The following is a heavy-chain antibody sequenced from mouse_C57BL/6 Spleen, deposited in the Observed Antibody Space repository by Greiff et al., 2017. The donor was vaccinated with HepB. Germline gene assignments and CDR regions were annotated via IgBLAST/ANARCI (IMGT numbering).Heavy chain of an antibody. CDR1: GYTFTSYW. D-gene: IGHD1-1*01. CDR3: ARSGYGSSADD. V-gene: IGHV1-61*01. Sequence: QVQLQQPGAELVRPGSSVKLSCNASGYTFTSYWMDWVKQRPGQGLEWIGNIYPSDSETHYNQTFKDKVTLTVDKYSSKAYMQLSSLASEDSAVYDCARSGYGSSADDWGQGTSVTVSS. CDR2: IYPSDSET. J-gene: IGHJ4*01.